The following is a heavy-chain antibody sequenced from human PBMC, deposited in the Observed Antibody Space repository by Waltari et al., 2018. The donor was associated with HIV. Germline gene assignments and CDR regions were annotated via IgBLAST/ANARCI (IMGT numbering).Heavy chain of an antibody. J-gene: IGHJ3*02. Sequence: QLQLQESGPGLVKPSETLSLTCTVSGGSISSSSYYWGWIRQPPGKGLEWIGSIYYSGSTYYNPSRKGRVTISVDTSKNQFALKLSSVTAADTAVYYCARRCRGPWDKGIVGAYAFDIWGQGTMVTVSS. CDR2: IYYSGST. CDR3: ARRCRGPWDKGIVGAYAFDI. V-gene: IGHV4-39*01. CDR1: GGSISSSSYY. D-gene: IGHD1-26*01.